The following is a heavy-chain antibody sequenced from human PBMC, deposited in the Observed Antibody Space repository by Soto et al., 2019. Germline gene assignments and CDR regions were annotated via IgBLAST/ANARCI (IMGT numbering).Heavy chain of an antibody. CDR1: GGSFSGYY. CDR3: ARAMAFYYYGSGTHLVSGMDV. D-gene: IGHD3-10*01. Sequence: AILSLTCAVYGGSFSGYYWSWIRQPPGKGVEWIGEINPSGSTNYNPSLKSRVTISVDTSKPQFSLKLSSVTAADTAVYYCARAMAFYYYGSGTHLVSGMDVWGQGTTVTVS. V-gene: IGHV4-34*01. J-gene: IGHJ6*02. CDR2: INPSGST.